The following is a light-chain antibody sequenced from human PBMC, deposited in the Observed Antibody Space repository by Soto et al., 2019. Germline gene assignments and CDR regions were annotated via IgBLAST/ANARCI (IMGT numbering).Light chain of an antibody. J-gene: IGLJ1*01. CDR3: SSYSSSTTRV. V-gene: IGLV2-14*01. Sequence: QSALTQPASVSGSPGQSITISCTGTSSDVGGYNFVSWYQQHPGKAPKLMIYEVSYRPSGVSNRFSGSKSGNTASLTISGLQSEDEADYCCSSYSSSTTRVFGTGTKLTVL. CDR1: SSDVGGYNF. CDR2: EVS.